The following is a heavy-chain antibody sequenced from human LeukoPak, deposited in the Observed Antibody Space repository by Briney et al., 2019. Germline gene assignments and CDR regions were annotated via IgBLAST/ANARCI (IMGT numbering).Heavy chain of an antibody. J-gene: IGHJ6*02. Sequence: GRSLRLSCAASGFTFDDYAMHWVRQAPGKGLEWVSGISWKSGSIGYADSVKGRFTISRDNAKNSLYLQMNSLRAEDTALYYCAKAGYKGAYYYGMDVWGQGTTVTVSS. V-gene: IGHV3-9*01. D-gene: IGHD5-24*01. CDR2: ISWKSGSI. CDR3: AKAGYKGAYYYGMDV. CDR1: GFTFDDYA.